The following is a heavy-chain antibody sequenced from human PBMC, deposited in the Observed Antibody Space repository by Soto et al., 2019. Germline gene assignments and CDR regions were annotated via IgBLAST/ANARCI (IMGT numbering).Heavy chain of an antibody. CDR2: ISSSSENI. V-gene: IGHV3-48*02. D-gene: IGHD2-21*02. CDR3: ARLPKGSVVTG. CDR1: GFSFRDHS. J-gene: IGHJ4*01. Sequence: GSLRLSCVGSGFSFRDHSMNWVRQPPGKGLQWISYISSSSENIYYADSVKGRFTVSRDNAKNTLFLQMNSLRDDDSAIYYCARLPKGSVVTGWGQGSLVTVSS.